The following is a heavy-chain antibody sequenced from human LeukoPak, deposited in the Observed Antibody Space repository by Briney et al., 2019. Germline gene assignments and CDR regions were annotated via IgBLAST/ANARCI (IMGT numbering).Heavy chain of an antibody. D-gene: IGHD6-13*01. J-gene: IGHJ6*03. CDR3: ARDRQQGGYYMDV. V-gene: IGHV4-34*01. Sequence: SETLSLTCAVYGGPFSGYYWSWIRQPPGKGLEWIGEINHSGSTNYNPPLKSRVTISVDTSKNQFSLKLSSVTAADTAVYYCARDRQQGGYYMDVWGKGTTVTVSS. CDR1: GGPFSGYY. CDR2: INHSGST.